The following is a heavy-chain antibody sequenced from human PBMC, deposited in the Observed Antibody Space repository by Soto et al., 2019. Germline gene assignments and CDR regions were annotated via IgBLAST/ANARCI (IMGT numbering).Heavy chain of an antibody. V-gene: IGHV4-34*01. Sequence: QVQLQQWGAGLLKPSETLSLTCAVYGGYFSGYDWSWISQPPGKGLAWIGEINHSGSTNYNPSLKRRVTIAVDPSKSQFSLKFSSVTAADTAVYYCGTTYDYDCSGPFAFEIWGQGTMVTVSS. D-gene: IGHD3-22*01. J-gene: IGHJ3*02. CDR2: INHSGST. CDR1: GGYFSGYD. CDR3: GTTYDYDCSGPFAFEI.